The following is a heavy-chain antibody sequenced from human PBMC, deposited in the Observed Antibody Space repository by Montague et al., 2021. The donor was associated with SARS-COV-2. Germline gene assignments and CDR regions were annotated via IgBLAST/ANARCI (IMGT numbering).Heavy chain of an antibody. J-gene: IGHJ6*02. CDR3: ARGYSAPRWFGEYNRYGMDV. CDR1: GFTFSSYD. V-gene: IGHV3-33*08. D-gene: IGHD3-10*01. CDR2: IWYDGSNQ. Sequence: SLRLSCAASGFTFSSYDMHWVRQAPGKGLKWVAVIWYDGSNQYYGDSVKGRFTISRDNSKNTLYLQMNSLRAEDTAVYYCARGYSAPRWFGEYNRYGMDVWGQGTTVTVSS.